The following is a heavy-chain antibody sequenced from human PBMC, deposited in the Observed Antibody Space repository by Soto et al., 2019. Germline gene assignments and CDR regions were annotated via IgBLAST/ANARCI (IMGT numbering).Heavy chain of an antibody. J-gene: IGHJ4*02. CDR3: AKMEEFYRGKGYFDY. Sequence: EVQLLESWGGLVQPGGSLRLSCAASGFAFSLYDMTWVRQAPGKGLEWVSTISTGGTSTYYGDSVKGRFTISRDNSQNTLYLQLNSLRAEDTAVYYCAKMEEFYRGKGYFDYWGQGTLVTVSS. D-gene: IGHD2-15*01. CDR1: GFAFSLYD. V-gene: IGHV3-23*01. CDR2: ISTGGTST.